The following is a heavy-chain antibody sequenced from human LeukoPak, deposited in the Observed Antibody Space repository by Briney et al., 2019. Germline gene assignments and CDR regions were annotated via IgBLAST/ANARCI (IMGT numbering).Heavy chain of an antibody. CDR3: ARALEWELPIDY. J-gene: IGHJ4*02. Sequence: QPGGSLRLSCAASGFTFSSYAMSWVRQAPGKGREWVSAISGSGGSTYYADSVKGRFTISRDNSKNTLYLQMGSLRAEDMAVYYCARALEWELPIDYWGQGTLVTVSS. D-gene: IGHD1-26*01. CDR1: GFTFSSYA. V-gene: IGHV3-23*01. CDR2: ISGSGGST.